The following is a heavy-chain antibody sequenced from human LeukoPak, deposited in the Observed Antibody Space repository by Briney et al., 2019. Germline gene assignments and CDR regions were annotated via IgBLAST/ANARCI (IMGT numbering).Heavy chain of an antibody. Sequence: SETLSLTCTVSGDPLSSSTYYWGWIRQPPGKGLEWIGSIYYSGSIYYNPSLKSRVTISVDTSKNQFSLKLSSVTAADTAVYYCARSRLRQYYYDSSSTPNAFDIWGQGTMVTASS. V-gene: IGHV4-39*07. CDR2: IYYSGSI. CDR3: ARSRLRQYYYDSSSTPNAFDI. J-gene: IGHJ3*02. D-gene: IGHD3-22*01. CDR1: GDPLSSSTYY.